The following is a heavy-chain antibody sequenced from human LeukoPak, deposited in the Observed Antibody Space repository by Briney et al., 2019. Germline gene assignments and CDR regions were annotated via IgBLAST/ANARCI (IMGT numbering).Heavy chain of an antibody. CDR2: ISNSGGIT. Sequence: GGSLRLSCAASGFTFNSYAMSRVRQAPGKGLEWVSGISNSGGITYYADSVKGRFSISRDKSKNTLYLQMNSLRAEDTAVYYCAKGMNSGSYGKNDYWGQGTLVTVSS. V-gene: IGHV3-23*01. J-gene: IGHJ4*02. CDR3: AKGMNSGSYGKNDY. D-gene: IGHD1-26*01. CDR1: GFTFNSYA.